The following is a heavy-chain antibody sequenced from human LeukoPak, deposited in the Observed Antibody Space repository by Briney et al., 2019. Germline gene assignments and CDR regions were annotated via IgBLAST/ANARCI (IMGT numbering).Heavy chain of an antibody. Sequence: ASVKVSCKASGYTFTSYGISWVRQAPGQGLEWMGWISAYNGNTNYAEKLQDRVTMTTDTSTNTAYMELRSLRSDDTAVYYCARDRRGSGWSDFDYWGQGTLVTVSS. CDR2: ISAYNGNT. CDR3: ARDRRGSGWSDFDY. D-gene: IGHD6-19*01. V-gene: IGHV1-18*01. J-gene: IGHJ4*02. CDR1: GYTFTSYG.